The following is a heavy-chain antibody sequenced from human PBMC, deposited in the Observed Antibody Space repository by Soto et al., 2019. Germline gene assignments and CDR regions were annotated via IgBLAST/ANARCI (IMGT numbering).Heavy chain of an antibody. D-gene: IGHD6-6*01. CDR1: GFTFSSYS. CDR2: ISSSSSYI. J-gene: IGHJ6*03. Sequence: GGSLRLSCAASGFTFSSYSMNWVRQAPGKGLEWVSSISSSSSYIYYADSVKGRFTISRDNAKNSLYLQMNSLRAEDTAVYYCARDFSIAGVYYMDVWGKGTTVTVSS. CDR3: ARDFSIAGVYYMDV. V-gene: IGHV3-21*01.